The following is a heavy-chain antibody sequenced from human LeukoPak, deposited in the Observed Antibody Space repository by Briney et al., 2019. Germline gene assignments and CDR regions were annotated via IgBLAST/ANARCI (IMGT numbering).Heavy chain of an antibody. D-gene: IGHD3-10*02. CDR1: GFTFRAYW. J-gene: IGHJ6*04. Sequence: PGGSLRLSCAASGFTFRAYWMSWVRQAPGKGLEWVASIRREGSEKYYVDSVKGRFTISRDNAKNSLYLQMNSLRAEDTAVYYCAELGITMIGGVWGKGTTVTISS. CDR3: AELGITMIGGV. V-gene: IGHV3-7*01. CDR2: IRREGSEK.